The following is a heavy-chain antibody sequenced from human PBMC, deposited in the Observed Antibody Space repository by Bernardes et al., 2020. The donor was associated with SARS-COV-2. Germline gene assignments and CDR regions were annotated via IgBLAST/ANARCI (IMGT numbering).Heavy chain of an antibody. V-gene: IGHV3-30*04. J-gene: IGHJ4*02. CDR1: GFTFSTYA. Sequence: VGSLSLSCAASGFTFSTYAIHWVRQAPGKGLEWVAVISYDGSYKHYADSVKGRFTISRDNSKDTLYLQMDTLRAEDGAVYFCARDNYNDFDSWGQGTLVTVSS. D-gene: IGHD3-10*01. CDR2: ISYDGSYK. CDR3: ARDNYNDFDS.